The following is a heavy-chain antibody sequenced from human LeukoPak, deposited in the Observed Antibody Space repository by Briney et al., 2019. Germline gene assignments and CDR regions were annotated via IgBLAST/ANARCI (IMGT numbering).Heavy chain of an antibody. CDR2: IKQDGSEK. D-gene: IGHD3-10*02. CDR3: ARDRLTHTKFEAGGYRSYYYMDA. V-gene: IGHV3-7*01. CDR1: GFTFSNSW. Sequence: PGGSLRLSCAASGFTFSNSWMNWVRQAPGKRLEWVAIIKQDGSEKYYVDSVKGRFTISRDNANNSLYLQMNSLRVEDTAVYYCARDRLTHTKFEAGGYRSYYYMDAWGKGTAVTVSS. J-gene: IGHJ6*03.